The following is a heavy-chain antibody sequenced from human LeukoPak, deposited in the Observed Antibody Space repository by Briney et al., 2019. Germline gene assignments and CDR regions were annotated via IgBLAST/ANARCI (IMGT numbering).Heavy chain of an antibody. CDR1: GFTFSSYS. CDR2: ITASGTAM. Sequence: GGSLSLSCAASGFTFSSYSMNWVRQAPGKGLEWVSHITASGTAMFYADSVKGRFTISRDNAKNSLYLQMNSLRDEDTAVYYCASSGSYRFDYWGQGTLVTVSS. D-gene: IGHD1-26*01. J-gene: IGHJ4*02. V-gene: IGHV3-48*02. CDR3: ASSGSYRFDY.